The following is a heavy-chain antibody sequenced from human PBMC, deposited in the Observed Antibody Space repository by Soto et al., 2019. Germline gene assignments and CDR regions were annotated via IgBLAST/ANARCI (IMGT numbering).Heavy chain of an antibody. V-gene: IGHV4-34*01. J-gene: IGHJ5*02. Sequence: SETLSLTCAVYGGSFSGYYWSWIRQPPGKGLEWIGEINHSGSTNYNPSLKSRVTISVDTSKNQFSLKLSSVTAADTAVYYCARVWMRDCSGGSCYHNWFDPWGQGTLVTVSS. CDR1: GGSFSGYY. D-gene: IGHD2-15*01. CDR3: ARVWMRDCSGGSCYHNWFDP. CDR2: INHSGST.